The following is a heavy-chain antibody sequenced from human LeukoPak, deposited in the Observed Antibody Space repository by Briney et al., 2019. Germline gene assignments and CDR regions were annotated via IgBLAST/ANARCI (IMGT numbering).Heavy chain of an antibody. J-gene: IGHJ4*02. CDR3: ARKTLRDFDY. Sequence: SETLSLTCTVSGGSISNSSYYWGWIRQPPGKGLEWIGSIYYSGSTYYNPSLKSRVTISVDTSKNQFSLKLSSVTAADTAVYYCARKTLRDFDYWGQGTLVTVSS. CDR2: IYYSGST. V-gene: IGHV4-39*01. CDR1: GGSISNSSYY.